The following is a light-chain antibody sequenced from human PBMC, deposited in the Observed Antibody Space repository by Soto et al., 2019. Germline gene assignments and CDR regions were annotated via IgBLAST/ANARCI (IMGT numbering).Light chain of an antibody. CDR3: ATWDDDLNAAV. V-gene: IGLV1-44*01. Sequence: QSVLTQPPSLSGTPGQRVTISCSGSSSNIAGNTVHWYQHLPGTAPKLIIYINDQRPSGVPGRFSASTSGTSASLAISGLQSDDEDDYYCATWDDDLNAAVFGGGTQLTVL. CDR2: IND. CDR1: SSNIAGNT. J-gene: IGLJ7*01.